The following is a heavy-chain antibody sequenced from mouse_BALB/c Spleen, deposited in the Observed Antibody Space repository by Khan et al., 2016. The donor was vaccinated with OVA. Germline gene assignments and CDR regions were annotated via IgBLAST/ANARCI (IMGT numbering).Heavy chain of an antibody. D-gene: IGHD1-1*01. Sequence: EVELVESGGDLVKPGGSLKLSCAASGFTFSTYGMSWVRQAPDKRLEWVATVSTGGSYTYYPDSVKGRFTFSRDNAKNTLYLQMSGLRSEDTAVFSCTRLAYYYDSGGFAYWGQGTLVTVSA. CDR1: GFTFSTYG. V-gene: IGHV5-6*01. CDR3: TRLAYYYDSGGFAY. J-gene: IGHJ3*01. CDR2: VSTGGSYT.